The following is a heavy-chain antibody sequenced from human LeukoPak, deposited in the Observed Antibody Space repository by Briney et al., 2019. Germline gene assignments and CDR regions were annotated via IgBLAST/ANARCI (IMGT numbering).Heavy chain of an antibody. J-gene: IGHJ4*02. CDR3: PRDLLLSAVYRNFCDY. CDR2: LIPIFGTA. CDR1: GGTFSSYV. Sequence: GASVKVSRKASGGTFSSYVISRVGQAPGPGVEWMGGLIPIFGTAINAQKFPGRVTFTADESPSTAYMYQSSLRSEGAAVLYSPRDLLLSAVYRNFCDYWGERTLVTVSS. D-gene: IGHD3-3*01. V-gene: IGHV1-69*01.